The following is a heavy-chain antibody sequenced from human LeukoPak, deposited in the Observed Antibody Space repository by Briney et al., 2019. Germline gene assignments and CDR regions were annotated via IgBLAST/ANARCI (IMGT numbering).Heavy chain of an antibody. Sequence: GGSLRLSCAASGFTFDDYGMSWVRQAPGKGLEWVAFIRYDGSDKYYADSVTGRFTISRDNFKNTLYLQMNSLRAEDTAVYYCAKDSRGSGYYPDAIDIWGQGTVVSVSS. CDR1: GFTFDDYG. CDR2: IRYDGSDK. CDR3: AKDSRGSGYYPDAIDI. J-gene: IGHJ3*02. D-gene: IGHD3-22*01. V-gene: IGHV3-30*02.